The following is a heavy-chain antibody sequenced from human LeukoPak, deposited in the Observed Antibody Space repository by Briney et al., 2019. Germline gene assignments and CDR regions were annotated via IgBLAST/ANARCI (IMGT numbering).Heavy chain of an antibody. CDR3: AKDQQSCSSTSCYSIYYYYGMDV. Sequence: AGGSLRLSCAASGFTFSSYAMSWVRQAPGKGLEWVSAISGSGGSTYYADSVKGRFTISRDNSKNTLYLQMNSLRAEDTAVYYYAKDQQSCSSTSCYSIYYYYGMDVWGQGTTVTVSS. J-gene: IGHJ6*02. CDR1: GFTFSSYA. CDR2: ISGSGGST. D-gene: IGHD2-2*01. V-gene: IGHV3-23*01.